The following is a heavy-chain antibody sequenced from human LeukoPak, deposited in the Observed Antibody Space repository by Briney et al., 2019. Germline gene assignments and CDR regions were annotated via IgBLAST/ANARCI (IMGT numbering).Heavy chain of an antibody. J-gene: IGHJ6*04. D-gene: IGHD5-18*01. CDR3: ARVLLERGYSYGSGLDYYGMDV. CDR1: GGTFSSYA. CDR2: IIPIFGTA. Sequence: SVKVSCKASGGTFSSYAISWVRQAPGQGLEWMGGIIPIFGTANYAQKFQGRVTITGDESTSTAYMELSSLRSEDTAVYYCARVLLERGYSYGSGLDYYGMDVWGKGTTVTVSS. V-gene: IGHV1-69*13.